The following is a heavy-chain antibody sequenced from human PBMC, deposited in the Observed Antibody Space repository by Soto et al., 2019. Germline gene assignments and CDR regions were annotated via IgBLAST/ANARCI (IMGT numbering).Heavy chain of an antibody. CDR1: GGTFSSYT. CDR2: IIPILGIA. J-gene: IGHJ1*01. V-gene: IGHV1-69*04. CDR3: AREVDSSGYYYTRYFQH. Sequence: GASVKVSCKASGGTFSSYTISWVRQAPGQGLEWMGRIIPILGIANYAQKFQGRVTITADKSTSTAYMELSSLRSEDTAVYYCAREVDSSGYYYTRYFQHWGQGTLVTVSS. D-gene: IGHD3-22*01.